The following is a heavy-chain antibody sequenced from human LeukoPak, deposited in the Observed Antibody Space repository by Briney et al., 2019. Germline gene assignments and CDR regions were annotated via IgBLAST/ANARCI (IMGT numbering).Heavy chain of an antibody. V-gene: IGHV4-61*08. CDR2: IYYSGSD. D-gene: IGHD3-10*01. Sequence: PSETLSLTCTASGFSISSRANYWVRVRQPTGMGLEWVGNIYYSGSDNYNPSLKSRGTISVDTSKTQFSLKLRSVTAADTAVSYCAREPIRWRVAPGSFDYWGQGTLVTVSS. J-gene: IGHJ4*02. CDR3: AREPIRWRVAPGSFDY. CDR1: GFSISSRANY.